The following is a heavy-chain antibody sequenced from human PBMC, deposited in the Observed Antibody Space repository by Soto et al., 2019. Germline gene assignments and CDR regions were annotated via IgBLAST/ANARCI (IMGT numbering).Heavy chain of an antibody. CDR1: GFTFSSYS. V-gene: IGHV3-21*01. Sequence: GGSLRLSCAASGFTFSSYSMNWVHQAPGKGLEWVSSISSSSSYIYYADSVKGRFTISRDNAKNSLYLQMNSLRAEDTAVYYCARDLSPRIAAADDAFDIWGQGTMVTVSS. J-gene: IGHJ3*02. CDR2: ISSSSSYI. D-gene: IGHD6-13*01. CDR3: ARDLSPRIAAADDAFDI.